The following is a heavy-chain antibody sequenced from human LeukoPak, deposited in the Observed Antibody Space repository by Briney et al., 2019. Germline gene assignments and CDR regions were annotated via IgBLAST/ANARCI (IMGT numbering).Heavy chain of an antibody. J-gene: IGHJ4*02. V-gene: IGHV3-21*01. CDR2: ISSSSSYI. CDR1: GFTFSSYS. D-gene: IGHD3-10*01. Sequence: GGSLRLSCAASGFTFSSYSMNWVRQAPGKGLEWVSSISSSSSYIYYADSVKGRFTISRDNAKNSLYLQMNSLRAEDTAVYYCARAGPTMVLGVGYDYWGQGTLVTVSS. CDR3: ARAGPTMVLGVGYDY.